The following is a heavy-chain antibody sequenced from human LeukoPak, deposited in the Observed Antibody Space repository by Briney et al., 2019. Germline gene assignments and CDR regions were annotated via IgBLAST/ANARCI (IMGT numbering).Heavy chain of an antibody. V-gene: IGHV1-2*02. CDR1: GYTFTGYY. CDR3: ARMVVYCSSTSCHDY. Sequence: ASVKVSCKASGYTFTGYYMHWVRQAPGQGLEWMGWINPNSGGTNYAQKFQGRVTMTRDTSISTAYMVLSRLRSDDTAVYYCARMVVYCSSTSCHDYWGQGTLVTVSS. J-gene: IGHJ4*02. D-gene: IGHD2-2*01. CDR2: INPNSGGT.